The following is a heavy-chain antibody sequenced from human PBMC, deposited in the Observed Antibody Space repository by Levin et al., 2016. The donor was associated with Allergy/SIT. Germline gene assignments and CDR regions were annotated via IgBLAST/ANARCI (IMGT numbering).Heavy chain of an antibody. CDR1: GFTFSSYG. Sequence: GGSLRLSCAASGFTFSSYGMHWVRQAPGKGLEWVAVIWYDGSNKYYADSVKGRFTISRDNSKNTLYLQMNSLRAEDTAVYYCAREGRGSSSWFRVTDLDYWGQGTLVTVSS. CDR2: IWYDGSNK. J-gene: IGHJ4*02. D-gene: IGHD6-13*01. V-gene: IGHV3-33*01. CDR3: AREGRGSSSWFRVTDLDY.